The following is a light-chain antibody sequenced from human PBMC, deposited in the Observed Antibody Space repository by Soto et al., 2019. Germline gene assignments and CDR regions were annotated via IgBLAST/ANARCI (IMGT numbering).Light chain of an antibody. CDR2: EVS. V-gene: IGLV2-14*01. J-gene: IGLJ7*01. CDR3: SSYAGFNI. CDR1: SSDVGGYNY. Sequence: QSALTQPASVSGSPGQSITISCTGTSSDVGGYNYVSWYQQHPGKAPKLMIYEVSNRPSGVSNRFSGSTSGNTASLTISGLRAEDGAIYHCSSYAGFNIFGAGTQLTVL.